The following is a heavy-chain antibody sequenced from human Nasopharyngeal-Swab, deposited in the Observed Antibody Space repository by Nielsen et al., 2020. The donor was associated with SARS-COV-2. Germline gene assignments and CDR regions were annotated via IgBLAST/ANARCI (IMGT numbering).Heavy chain of an antibody. CDR1: GFTFSDYY. J-gene: IGHJ4*02. Sequence: GESLKIPCAASGFTFSDYYMSWIRQAPGKGLEWVSYISSSGSTIYYADSVKGRFTISRDNAKNSLYLQMNSLRAEDTAVYYCAREFPAGTRANYWGQGTLVTVSS. CDR3: AREFPAGTRANY. V-gene: IGHV3-11*01. D-gene: IGHD6-13*01. CDR2: ISSSGSTI.